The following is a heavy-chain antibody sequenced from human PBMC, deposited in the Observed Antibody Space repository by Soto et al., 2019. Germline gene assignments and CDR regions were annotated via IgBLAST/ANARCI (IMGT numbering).Heavy chain of an antibody. CDR2: IQDGGSI. CDR3: ARGEGSGSNALGH. CDR1: GFTVSNNY. D-gene: IGHD3-16*01. J-gene: IGHJ4*02. Sequence: GGALRLSCAASGFTVSNNYMTLVRPAPGKGLEWVAVIQDGGSISYADSVSDRFTISRDNAKNTVFLEMNSLRPEDTAVYFCARGEGSGSNALGHWGQGTLVTVSS. V-gene: IGHV3-66*01.